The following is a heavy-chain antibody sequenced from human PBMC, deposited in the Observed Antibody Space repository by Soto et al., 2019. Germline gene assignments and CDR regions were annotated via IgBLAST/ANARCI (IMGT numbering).Heavy chain of an antibody. V-gene: IGHV1-8*01. Sequence: QVQLVQSGAEVKTPGASVKVSCKASGYTFTDYDINWVRQAPGQGLEWVGRMNPSSGKTDYAQNFQARVTMTRDTSISTAYLELSNLGYEDTAVFYCSTWGRDGWYTGFFWGHGTLVTVAS. CDR1: GYTFTDYD. CDR3: STWGRDGWYTGFF. CDR2: MNPSSGKT. D-gene: IGHD6-19*01. J-gene: IGHJ4*01.